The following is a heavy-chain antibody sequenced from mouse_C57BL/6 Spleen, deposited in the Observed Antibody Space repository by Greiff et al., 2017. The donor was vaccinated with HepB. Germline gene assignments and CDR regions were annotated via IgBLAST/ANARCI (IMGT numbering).Heavy chain of an antibody. CDR3: ARGLITTVVDYAMDY. CDR2: INPNNGGT. Sequence: EVQLQQSGPELVKPGASVKISCKASGYTFTDYYMNWVKQSHGKSLEWIGDINPNNGGTSYNQKFKGKATLTVDMSSSTAYMEHRSLTSEDSAVYYCARGLITTVVDYAMDYWGQGTSVTVSS. CDR1: GYTFTDYY. J-gene: IGHJ4*01. D-gene: IGHD1-1*01. V-gene: IGHV1-26*01.